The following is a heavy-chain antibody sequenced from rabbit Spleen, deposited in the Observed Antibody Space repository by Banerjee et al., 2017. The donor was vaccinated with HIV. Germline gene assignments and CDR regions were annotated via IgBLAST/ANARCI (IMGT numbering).Heavy chain of an antibody. Sequence: QEQLVESGGGLVKPEGSLKLSCTASGFSFSNKAVMCWVRQTPGKGLEWIAYIYPVFGIRNYANSVKGRFTMSSDNAQNTVFLQMTSLTASDTATYFCARDGHMQKDAFDPWGQGTLVTVS. J-gene: IGHJ2*01. CDR3: ARDGHMQKDAFDP. CDR2: IYPVFGIR. CDR1: GFSFSNKA. V-gene: IGHV1S47*01. D-gene: IGHD1-1*01.